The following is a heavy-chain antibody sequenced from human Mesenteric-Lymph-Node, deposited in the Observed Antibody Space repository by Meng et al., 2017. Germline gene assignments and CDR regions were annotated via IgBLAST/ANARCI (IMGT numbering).Heavy chain of an antibody. CDR2: INQDGSET. CDR3: ALPSTTNSRYCDY. Sequence: GGSLRLSCAASGLIFSNNWMTWVRQAPGKGLEWVGNINQDGSETYYVDSVKGRFTISRDNAKNLVYLQMNSLGAEDSGVYYCALPSTTNSRYCDYWGQGTLVTVSS. V-gene: IGHV3-7*01. D-gene: IGHD1-14*01. CDR1: GLIFSNNW. J-gene: IGHJ4*02.